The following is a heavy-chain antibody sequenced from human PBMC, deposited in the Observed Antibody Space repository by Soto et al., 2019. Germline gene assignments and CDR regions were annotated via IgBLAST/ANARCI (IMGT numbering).Heavy chain of an antibody. Sequence: PSETLSLTCTVSGSSISSYYWSWIRKPPGKGLEWIGYIYYSGSTNYNPSLKSRVTISVDTSKNQFSLKLSSVTAADTAVDCCARTGGCRYHYIWGSYRSWFDPWGQGTLVTVSS. CDR2: IYYSGST. V-gene: IGHV4-59*01. J-gene: IGHJ5*02. CDR3: ARTGGCRYHYIWGSYRSWFDP. CDR1: GSSISSYY. D-gene: IGHD3-16*02.